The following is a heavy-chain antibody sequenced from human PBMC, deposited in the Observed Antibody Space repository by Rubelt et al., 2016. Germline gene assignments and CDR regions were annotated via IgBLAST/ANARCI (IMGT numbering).Heavy chain of an antibody. Sequence: HSGSTYYNPSLKSRVTISVDTSKNQFSLKLSSVTAADTAVYYCARKTYSSSWYKDAFDIWGQGTMVTVSS. V-gene: IGHV4-30-2*04. J-gene: IGHJ3*02. D-gene: IGHD6-13*01. CDR3: ARKTYSSSWYKDAFDI. CDR2: HSGST.